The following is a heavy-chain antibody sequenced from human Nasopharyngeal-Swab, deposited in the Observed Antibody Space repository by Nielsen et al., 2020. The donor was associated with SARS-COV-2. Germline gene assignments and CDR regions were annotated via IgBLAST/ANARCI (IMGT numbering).Heavy chain of an antibody. Sequence: SSVASGFTFGNYAMSWGRQAPGKGLEWISLINSAGSSTYYADSVKGRFTVSRDYPRNTLYLEMSSLRAEDTAVYYCAKARLGAAPYDYWGQGTLVTVSS. V-gene: IGHV3-23*03. CDR3: AKARLGAAPYDY. CDR2: INSAGSST. D-gene: IGHD2-15*01. J-gene: IGHJ4*02. CDR1: GFTFGNYA.